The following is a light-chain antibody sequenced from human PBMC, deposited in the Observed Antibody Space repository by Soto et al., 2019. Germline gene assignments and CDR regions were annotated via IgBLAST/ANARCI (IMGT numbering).Light chain of an antibody. V-gene: IGLV1-44*01. J-gene: IGLJ7*01. Sequence: QPVLTQPPSASGTPGQRVTISCSGSSSNIGSNTVNWYQQLPGTAPKLLIYSNNQRPSGVPDRFSGSKSGTSASLAISGLQSEDEADYYCAAWDDSRNGGLMFGGGTQLTVL. CDR1: SSNIGSNT. CDR2: SNN. CDR3: AAWDDSRNGGLM.